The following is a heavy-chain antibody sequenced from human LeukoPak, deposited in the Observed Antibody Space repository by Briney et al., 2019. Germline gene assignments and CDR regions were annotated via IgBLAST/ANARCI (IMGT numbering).Heavy chain of an antibody. CDR3: ARDSELDYYDSSGYYSYDAFDI. V-gene: IGHV3-30*04. Sequence: GRSLRLSCAASGFTFSSYAMHWVRQAPGKGLEWVAVISYDGSNKYYADSVKGRFTISRDNSKNTLYLQMNSLRAEDTAVYYCARDSELDYYDSSGYYSYDAFDIWGQGTMVTVSS. J-gene: IGHJ3*02. CDR2: ISYDGSNK. D-gene: IGHD3-22*01. CDR1: GFTFSSYA.